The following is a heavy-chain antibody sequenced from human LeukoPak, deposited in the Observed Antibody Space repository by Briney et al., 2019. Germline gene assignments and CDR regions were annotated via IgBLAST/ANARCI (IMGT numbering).Heavy chain of an antibody. Sequence: GGSLRLSCAASGFTFSSYWMSWVRQAPGKGLEWVANIKQDGSEKYYVDSVKGRFTISRDNAKNSLYLQMNSLRAEDTAVYYCAREGSAGVVVPAAHKYYYYMDVWGKGTTVTVSS. J-gene: IGHJ6*03. CDR2: IKQDGSEK. D-gene: IGHD2-2*01. CDR1: GFTFSSYW. CDR3: AREGSAGVVVPAAHKYYYYMDV. V-gene: IGHV3-7*01.